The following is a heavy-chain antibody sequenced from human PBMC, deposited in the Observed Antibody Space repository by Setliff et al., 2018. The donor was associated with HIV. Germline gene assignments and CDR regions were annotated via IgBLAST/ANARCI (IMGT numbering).Heavy chain of an antibody. J-gene: IGHJ5*02. CDR2: IRYDGSNK. V-gene: IGHV3-30*02. CDR3: AKQTVSSSWSNWFDP. CDR1: GFTFSSYW. D-gene: IGHD6-13*01. Sequence: GGSLRLSCAASGFTFSSYWMHWVRQAPGKGLEWVAFIRYDGSNKYYADSVKGRFTISRDNSKNTLYLQMNSLRAEDTAVYYCAKQTVSSSWSNWFDPWGQGTLVTVSS.